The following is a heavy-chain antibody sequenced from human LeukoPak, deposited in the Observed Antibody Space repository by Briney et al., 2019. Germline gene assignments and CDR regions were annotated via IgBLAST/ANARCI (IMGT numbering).Heavy chain of an antibody. J-gene: IGHJ4*02. CDR2: VDPEDGET. D-gene: IGHD4-17*01. Sequence: ASVKVSCKXSGYTFTDYYMHWVQQAPGKGLEWMGLVDPEDGETIYAEKFQGRVTITADTSTDTAYMELSSLRSEDTAVYYCATVGYGDYHFDYWGQGTLVTVSS. CDR1: GYTFTDYY. CDR3: ATVGYGDYHFDY. V-gene: IGHV1-69-2*01.